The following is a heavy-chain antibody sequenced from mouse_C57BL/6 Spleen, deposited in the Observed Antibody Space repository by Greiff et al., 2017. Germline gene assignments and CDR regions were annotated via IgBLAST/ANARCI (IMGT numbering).Heavy chain of an antibody. CDR2: IHPNSGST. J-gene: IGHJ4*01. CDR3: ARPTMVTTRRFYYAMDY. D-gene: IGHD2-9*01. CDR1: GYTFTSYW. Sequence: QVQLQQPGAELVKPGASVKLSCKASGYTFTSYWMHWVKQRPGQGLEWIGMIHPNSGSTNYNEKFKSQATLTVDKSYSTAYMQLSSLTSEDSAVYYCARPTMVTTRRFYYAMDYWGQGTSVTVSS. V-gene: IGHV1-64*01.